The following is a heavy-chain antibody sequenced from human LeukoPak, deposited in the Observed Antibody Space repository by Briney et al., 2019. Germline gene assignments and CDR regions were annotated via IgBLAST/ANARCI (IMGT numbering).Heavy chain of an antibody. D-gene: IGHD3-10*01. CDR2: INEDGSST. CDR1: GYTFSRYW. CDR3: TTDTFGARDS. V-gene: IGHV3-74*01. Sequence: GGSLRLSCAASGYTFSRYWMHWVRQGPGKGLVWVSRINEDGSSTSYAESVRGRFTISRDNAKNTLYLQMSSLRAEDAAVYYCTTDTFGARDSWGQGTLVTVSS. J-gene: IGHJ4*02.